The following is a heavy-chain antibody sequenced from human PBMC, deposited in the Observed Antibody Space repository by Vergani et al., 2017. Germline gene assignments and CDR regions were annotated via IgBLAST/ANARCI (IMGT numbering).Heavy chain of an antibody. D-gene: IGHD6-13*01. CDR2: ISSSSSYI. V-gene: IGHV3-21*01. Sequence: EVQLLESGGGLVQPGGSLRLSCAASGFTFSSYAMSWVRQAPGKGLEWVSSISSSSSYIYYADSVKGRFTISRDNAKNSLYLQMNSLRAEDTAVYYCARDFIAAAGSACGYWGQGTLVTVSS. CDR3: ARDFIAAAGSACGY. J-gene: IGHJ4*02. CDR1: GFTFSSYA.